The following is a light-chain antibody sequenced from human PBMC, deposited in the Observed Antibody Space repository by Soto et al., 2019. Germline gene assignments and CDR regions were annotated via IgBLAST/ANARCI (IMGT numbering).Light chain of an antibody. CDR3: QQSYGTPLT. CDR2: AAS. Sequence: DMEMTQSPSSLSASVGDRVTITCRASQSISNYLNWYQHKPGKGPKLLIYAASSLQSGVPPRFSGSGSGTDFTLNINSLQPEDFATYYCQQSYGTPLTFGGGTKIEIK. V-gene: IGKV1-39*01. J-gene: IGKJ4*01. CDR1: QSISNY.